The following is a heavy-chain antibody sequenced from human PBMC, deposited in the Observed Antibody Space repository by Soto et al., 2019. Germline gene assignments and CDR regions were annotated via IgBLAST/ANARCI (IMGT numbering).Heavy chain of an antibody. D-gene: IGHD6-13*01. Sequence: QVQLQESGPGLVKPSQTLSLTCTVSGGSISSGGYYWSWIRQHPGKGLEWIGYIYYSGSTYYNPSLKGRVTISVDTSKNQFSLKLSSVTAADTAVYYRARGGMDPPPIVAAACNYPHTNKWFDPWGQGTLVTVSS. CDR3: ARGGMDPPPIVAAACNYPHTNKWFDP. V-gene: IGHV4-31*03. CDR1: GGSISSGGYY. CDR2: IYYSGST. J-gene: IGHJ5*02.